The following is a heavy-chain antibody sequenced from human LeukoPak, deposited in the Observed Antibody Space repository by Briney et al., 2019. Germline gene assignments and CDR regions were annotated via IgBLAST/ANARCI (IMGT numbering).Heavy chain of an antibody. Sequence: PSETLSLTCTVFGGFISSSPYYWGWIRQPPGKGLEWIASIYYSGSTYYNPSLESRVTISVDTSTNQFSLKLTSVTAADTVVYFCARHNWNGGFDYWGQGTLVTVSS. J-gene: IGHJ4*02. CDR3: ARHNWNGGFDY. CDR1: GGFISSSPYY. D-gene: IGHD1-20*01. V-gene: IGHV4-39*01. CDR2: IYYSGST.